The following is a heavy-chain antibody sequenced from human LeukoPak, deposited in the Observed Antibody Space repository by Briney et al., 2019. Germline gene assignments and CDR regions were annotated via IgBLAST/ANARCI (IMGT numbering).Heavy chain of an antibody. CDR1: GFTITNYA. D-gene: IGHD1-1*01. CDR3: ARAGPNDHRFDY. Sequence: GGSLRLSCAASGFTITNYAIHWVRQAPGKGLEWVAVISYHGSSQYYADSVKGRFTISRDTLKNTVFLQMFSLRPEDTAIYYCARAGPNDHRFDYRGQGTLVTVSS. V-gene: IGHV3-30-3*01. J-gene: IGHJ4*02. CDR2: ISYHGSSQ.